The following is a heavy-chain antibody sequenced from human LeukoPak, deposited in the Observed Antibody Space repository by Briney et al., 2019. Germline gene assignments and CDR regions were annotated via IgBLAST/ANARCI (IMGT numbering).Heavy chain of an antibody. CDR3: ARDFGL. CDR2: IYHSGSP. V-gene: IGHV4-4*02. CDR1: GASMISNNW. Sequence: SETLSLTCAVSGASMISNNWWNWFRQSPGKGLEWIGEIYHSGSPNYNPSLKSRVTISVDKSKNEYSLILTSVTAADTAVYFCARDFGLWGRGTLVTVSS. D-gene: IGHD3-10*01. J-gene: IGHJ2*01.